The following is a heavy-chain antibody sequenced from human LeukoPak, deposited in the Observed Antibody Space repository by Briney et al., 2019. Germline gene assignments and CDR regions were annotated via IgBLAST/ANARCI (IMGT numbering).Heavy chain of an antibody. V-gene: IGHV3-20*04. CDR1: GFTFDDYC. J-gene: IGHJ4*02. Sequence: GGSLRLSCTASGFTFDDYCVSWVRQAPGKGLEGVSGINWNGCSTGYADSVKGRFTISRDNAKNSLYLKMNSLRAEDTALYYCARELGYCSGGSCERNYYFDYWGQGTLVIVSS. CDR2: INWNGCST. CDR3: ARELGYCSGGSCERNYYFDY. D-gene: IGHD2-15*01.